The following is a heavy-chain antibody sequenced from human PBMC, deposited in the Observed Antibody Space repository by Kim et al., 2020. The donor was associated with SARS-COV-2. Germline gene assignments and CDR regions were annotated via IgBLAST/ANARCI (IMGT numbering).Heavy chain of an antibody. V-gene: IGHV3-74*01. J-gene: IGHJ5*02. CDR1: GFTFSTYW. CDR2: TKTGGSNT. Sequence: GGSLRLSCAASGFTFSTYWMHWVRQGPGKGLVWVSRTKTGGSNTNYADSVKGRFTISRDDAKNTLYLQMNSLRAEXTAVYYCARXXSGSRFDLWGQGTLVIVSS. CDR3: ARXXSGSRFDL. D-gene: IGHD2-15*01.